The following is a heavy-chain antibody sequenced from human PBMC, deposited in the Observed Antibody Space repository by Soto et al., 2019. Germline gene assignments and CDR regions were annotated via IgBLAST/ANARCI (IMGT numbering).Heavy chain of an antibody. Sequence: QVHLVQSGAEVKKPGASVKISCKGSGYTYTSYGITWVRQAPGQGLEWMGWISAHNGNTDYAQKLQGRVTVTRDTSTSTAYMELRSLRSDDTAVYYCARGMYGDYWGQGALFTVSS. D-gene: IGHD2-8*01. J-gene: IGHJ4*02. CDR3: ARGMYGDY. CDR1: GYTYTSYG. V-gene: IGHV1-18*01. CDR2: ISAHNGNT.